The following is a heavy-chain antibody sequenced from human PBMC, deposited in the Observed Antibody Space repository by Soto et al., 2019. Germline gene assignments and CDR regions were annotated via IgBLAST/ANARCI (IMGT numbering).Heavy chain of an antibody. D-gene: IGHD2-15*01. Sequence: PSETLSLTCAVYGGSFSGYYWTWIRQPPGTGLEWIGEINHSGSTNYNPSLKSRVTISVDTSKNQFSLKLSSVTAADTAVYYCARLYCSGGSCYPEAYYYGMDVWGQGTTVTVSS. V-gene: IGHV4-34*01. CDR2: INHSGST. CDR3: ARLYCSGGSCYPEAYYYGMDV. CDR1: GGSFSGYY. J-gene: IGHJ6*02.